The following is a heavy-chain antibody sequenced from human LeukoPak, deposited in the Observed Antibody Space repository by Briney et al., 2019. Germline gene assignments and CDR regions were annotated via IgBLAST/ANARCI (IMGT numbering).Heavy chain of an antibody. CDR1: GGSISSGGYY. CDR3: ARGASDGSGSYRRNWFDP. V-gene: IGHV4-31*03. D-gene: IGHD3-10*01. CDR2: IYYSGST. Sequence: SETLSLTCTVSGGSISSGGYYWSWIRQHPGRGLEWIGYIYYSGSTYYNPSLKSRVTISVDTSKNQFSLKLSSVTAADTAVYYCARGASDGSGSYRRNWFDPWGQGTMVTVSS. J-gene: IGHJ5*02.